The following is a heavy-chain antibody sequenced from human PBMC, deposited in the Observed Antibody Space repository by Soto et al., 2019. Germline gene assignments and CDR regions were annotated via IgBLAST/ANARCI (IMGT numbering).Heavy chain of an antibody. Sequence: QVTLKESGPVLVKPTETLTLTCTVSGFSLSNARMGVSWIRQPPGKALEWLAHIFSNDEKSYSTSLKSRLTISKDTSKSQVVLTMTNMDPVDTATYYCARIQITMVRGVIYDYWGQGTLVTVSS. CDR1: GFSLSNARMG. CDR2: IFSNDEK. D-gene: IGHD3-10*01. V-gene: IGHV2-26*01. J-gene: IGHJ4*02. CDR3: ARIQITMVRGVIYDY.